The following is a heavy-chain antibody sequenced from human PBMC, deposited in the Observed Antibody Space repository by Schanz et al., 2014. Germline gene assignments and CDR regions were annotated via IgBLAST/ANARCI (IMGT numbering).Heavy chain of an antibody. CDR2: ISSSSSYI. Sequence: VQLVESGGGVVQFGRSLRLSCVASGFTFSSYGMHWVRQAPGKGLEWVSSISSSSSYIYYADSVKGRFTISRDNAKNSLYLQMNSLRAEDTAVYYCARDSRPNYDFLTAYYSIDYWGQGTLVTVSS. V-gene: IGHV3-21*01. CDR1: GFTFSSYG. J-gene: IGHJ4*02. CDR3: ARDSRPNYDFLTAYYSIDY. D-gene: IGHD3-9*01.